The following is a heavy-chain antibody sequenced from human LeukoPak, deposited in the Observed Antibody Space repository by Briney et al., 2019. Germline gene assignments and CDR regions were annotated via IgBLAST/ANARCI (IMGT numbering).Heavy chain of an antibody. Sequence: GGSLRLSCAASGFTFSNYAMSWVRQAPGKGLEWVSGISGSGGRAYYADSVKGRFTISRDNSKNTLCLQMSSLRAEDTAVYYCAKRDYSDSNGYAPLFDYWGQGTLVTVSS. CDR2: ISGSGGRA. CDR3: AKRDYSDSNGYAPLFDY. J-gene: IGHJ4*02. V-gene: IGHV3-23*01. D-gene: IGHD3-22*01. CDR1: GFTFSNYA.